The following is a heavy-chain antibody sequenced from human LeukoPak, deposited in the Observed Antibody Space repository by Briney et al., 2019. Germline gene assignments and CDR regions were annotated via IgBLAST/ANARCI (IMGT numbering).Heavy chain of an antibody. CDR3: ARDLASGDFWSGGFDY. CDR1: GFTFSSYW. Sequence: GGSLRLSCAASGFTFSSYWMSWVRQAPGKGLEWVANIKQDGSEKYYVDSVKGRFTISRDNAKNSLYLQMNSLRAEDTAVYYCARDLASGDFWSGGFDYWGQGTLVTVSS. CDR2: IKQDGSEK. D-gene: IGHD3-3*01. V-gene: IGHV3-7*01. J-gene: IGHJ4*02.